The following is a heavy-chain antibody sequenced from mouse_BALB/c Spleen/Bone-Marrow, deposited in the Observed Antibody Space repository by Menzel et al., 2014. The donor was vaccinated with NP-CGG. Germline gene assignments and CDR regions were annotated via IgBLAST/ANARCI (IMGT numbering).Heavy chain of an antibody. D-gene: IGHD4-1*01. CDR1: DYTFTSYW. J-gene: IGHJ3*01. CDR2: IDPRTAYT. V-gene: IGHV1-7*01. CDR3: ARYWDAY. Sequence: VQLQQSGAELAKPGASVKMSCKVSDYTFTSYWIHWVKPRPGQGLEWIGYIDPRTAYTGYSQKFKDKATLTADKSSSTAYMQLSSLTSEDSAVYYCARYWDAYWGQGTLVTVSA.